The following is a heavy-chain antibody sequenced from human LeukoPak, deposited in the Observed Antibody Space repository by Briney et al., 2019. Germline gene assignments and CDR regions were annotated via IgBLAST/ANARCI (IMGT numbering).Heavy chain of an antibody. CDR3: ARDREIAVAGTSCFDY. V-gene: IGHV1-46*01. D-gene: IGHD6-19*01. J-gene: IGHJ4*02. CDR1: GYTFTSYY. Sequence: ASVKVSCKASGYTFTSYYMHWVRQAPGQGLEWMGIIHPSGGSTSYAQKFQGRVTMTRDTSTSTVYMELSSLRSEDTAVYYCARDREIAVAGTSCFDYWGQGTLVTVSS. CDR2: IHPSGGST.